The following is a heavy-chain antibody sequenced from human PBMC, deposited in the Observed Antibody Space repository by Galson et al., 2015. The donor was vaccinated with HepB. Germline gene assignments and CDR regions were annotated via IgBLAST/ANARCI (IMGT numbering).Heavy chain of an antibody. CDR2: TYYRSKWYN. J-gene: IGHJ5*02. Sequence: CAISGDSVSSNSAAWNWIRQSPSRGLEWLGRTYYRSKWYNDYAVSVKSRITINPGTSKNKFSLQLNSVTPEDTAGYYCARVRRIAAGFRLFNWFDPWGQGTLVTVSS. CDR3: ARVRRIAAGFRLFNWFDP. D-gene: IGHD6-13*01. CDR1: GDSVSSNSAA. V-gene: IGHV6-1*01.